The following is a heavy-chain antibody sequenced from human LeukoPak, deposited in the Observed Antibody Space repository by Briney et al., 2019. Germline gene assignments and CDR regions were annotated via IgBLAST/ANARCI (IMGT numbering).Heavy chain of an antibody. CDR1: GGSISSGGYY. CDR2: IYTSGST. D-gene: IGHD6-19*01. J-gene: IGHJ4*02. Sequence: SETLSLTCTVSGGSISSGGYYWSWIRQPAGKGLKWIGRIYTSGSTNYNPSLKSRVTMSVDTSKNQFSLKLSSVTAADTAVYYCARDKEPYSSGWYWGNYFDYWGQGTLATVSS. V-gene: IGHV4-61*02. CDR3: ARDKEPYSSGWYWGNYFDY.